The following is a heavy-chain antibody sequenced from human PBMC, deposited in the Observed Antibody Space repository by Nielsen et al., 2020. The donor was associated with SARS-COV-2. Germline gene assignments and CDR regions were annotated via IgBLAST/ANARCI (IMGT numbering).Heavy chain of an antibody. Sequence: ETLSLTCAASGFTFSNFAMSWVRQAPGKGLEWVGRIKSKIDGGTTDYAAPVKDRFSISRDDSKNTVYLDMSSLRTEDTAVYYCATARYCSRTSCSAGTDMFDPWGQGTQVIVSS. CDR2: IKSKIDGGTT. V-gene: IGHV3-15*01. CDR3: ATARYCSRTSCSAGTDMFDP. D-gene: IGHD2-2*01. J-gene: IGHJ5*02. CDR1: GFTFSNFA.